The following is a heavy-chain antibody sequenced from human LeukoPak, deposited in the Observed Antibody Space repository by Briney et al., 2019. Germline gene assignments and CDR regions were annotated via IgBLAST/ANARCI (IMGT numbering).Heavy chain of an antibody. CDR3: ARRPTLATIGFGFDY. CDR2: IIPIFTTT. CDR1: GGTFSTYM. D-gene: IGHD5-24*01. Sequence: SVKVSCKASGGTFSTYMINWVRQAPGQGLEWVGGIIPIFTTTNYAQKFQGRVTITADKSTSTAYMALSRLRSEDTAVYYCARRPTLATIGFGFDYWGQGTLVAVSS. V-gene: IGHV1-69*06. J-gene: IGHJ4*02.